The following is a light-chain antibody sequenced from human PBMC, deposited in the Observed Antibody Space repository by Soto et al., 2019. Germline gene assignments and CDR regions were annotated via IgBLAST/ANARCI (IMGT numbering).Light chain of an antibody. V-gene: IGKV3-15*01. CDR3: NQYNDWPPA. CDR1: QSVSSN. Sequence: EIVMTQSPATLSVSPGERVTLSCRASQSVSSNLAWYQQKPGQAPRLLIYDASTRATGIQARFSGSGSGTEFTLTISSLQSEDFAVLYCNQYNDWPPAFGQGTKVDI. CDR2: DAS. J-gene: IGKJ1*01.